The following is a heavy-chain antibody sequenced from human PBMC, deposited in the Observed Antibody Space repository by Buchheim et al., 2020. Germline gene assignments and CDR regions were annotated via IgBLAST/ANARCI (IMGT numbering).Heavy chain of an antibody. Sequence: QVQLQESGPGLVKPSQTLSLTCTVSGGSISSGGYYWSWIRQHPVKGLEWIGYIYYSLRTYYNPSLKSRVTLSVDTSNNHFSLKLSSVTAADTAVYYCARGDCSGGSCYTVDYWGQGTL. CDR2: IYYSLRT. V-gene: IGHV4-31*03. J-gene: IGHJ4*02. CDR3: ARGDCSGGSCYTVDY. CDR1: GGSISSGGYY. D-gene: IGHD2-15*01.